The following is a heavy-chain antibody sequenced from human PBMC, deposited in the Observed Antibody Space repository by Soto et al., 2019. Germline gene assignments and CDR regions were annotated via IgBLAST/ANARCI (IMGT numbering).Heavy chain of an antibody. D-gene: IGHD2-21*02. CDR1: GFSLSTTGVG. CDR3: VQSRCGGDCLHSYSSHSYYGLDV. V-gene: IGHV2-5*02. Sequence: QITLKESGPTLVKPTQTLTLTCSFSGFSLSTTGVGVGWIRQPPGKALEWLALIYWDDDKRYNPSLNSRLTITKDTSKNQVFLAMTNMDPVDTATYYCVQSRCGGDCLHSYSSHSYYGLDVWGQGTTVTVSS. CDR2: IYWDDDK. J-gene: IGHJ6*02.